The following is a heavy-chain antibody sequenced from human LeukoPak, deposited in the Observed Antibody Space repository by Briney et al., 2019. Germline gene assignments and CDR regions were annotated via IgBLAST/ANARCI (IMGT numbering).Heavy chain of an antibody. V-gene: IGHV1-2*02. J-gene: IGHJ5*01. Sequence: GASVKVSCKASGYTFTGYYMHWGRHAPGQGHERMGFINSSSSGKNYAPKLHGRVTIVSTTSIRTAYMELSRLRSDDTAEYCCARGLNYSSSWSNWFDSWGQGTLVTVSS. CDR1: GYTFTGYY. CDR3: ARGLNYSSSWSNWFDS. CDR2: INSSSSGK. D-gene: IGHD6-13*01.